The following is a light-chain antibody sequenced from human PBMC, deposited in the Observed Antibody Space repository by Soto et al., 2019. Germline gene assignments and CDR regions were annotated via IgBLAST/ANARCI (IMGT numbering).Light chain of an antibody. Sequence: QSALTQPASVSGSPGQSITISCTGTSSDVGTYNLVPWYQQHPGKAPKLMIYEDNKRPSGVSNRFSGSKSDNTASLTISGLQAEDEADYYCCSYAGSNTDVVFGGGTKLTVL. J-gene: IGLJ2*01. CDR2: EDN. CDR1: SSDVGTYNL. CDR3: CSYAGSNTDVV. V-gene: IGLV2-23*01.